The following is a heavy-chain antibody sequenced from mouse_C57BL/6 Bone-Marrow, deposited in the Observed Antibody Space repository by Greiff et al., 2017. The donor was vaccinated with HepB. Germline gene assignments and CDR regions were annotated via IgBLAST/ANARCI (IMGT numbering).Heavy chain of an antibody. J-gene: IGHJ4*01. CDR3: TTGGNYAHYAMDY. CDR2: IDPEDGDT. V-gene: IGHV14-1*01. CDR1: GFNIKDYY. Sequence: EVQLQQSGAELVRPGASVKLSCTASGFNIKDYYMHWVKQRPEQGLEWIGRIDPEDGDTEYAPKFHGKATMTADTSSNTAYLQLSSLTSEDTAVYYCTTGGNYAHYAMDYWDQGTSVTVSS. D-gene: IGHD2-1*01.